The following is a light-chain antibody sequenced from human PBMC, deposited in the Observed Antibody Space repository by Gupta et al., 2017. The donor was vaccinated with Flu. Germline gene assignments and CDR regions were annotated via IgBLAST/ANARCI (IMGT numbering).Light chain of an antibody. V-gene: IGLV2-14*01. CDR3: SSYTSVTTVV. CDR1: GSDVSGYHY. Sequence: QSALTQPASVSGSPGQSIIISCTATGSDVSGYHYVSWYQQHPGKAPKVMIYQVSHRPSGVSNRFSGSKSGNTASLTISGLQAEDEADYYCSSYTSVTTVVFGGGTKLTVL. J-gene: IGLJ2*01. CDR2: QVS.